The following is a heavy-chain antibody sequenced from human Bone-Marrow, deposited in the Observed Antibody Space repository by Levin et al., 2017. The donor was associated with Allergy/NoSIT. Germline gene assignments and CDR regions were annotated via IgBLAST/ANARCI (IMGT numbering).Heavy chain of an antibody. D-gene: IGHD4-11*01. CDR3: AGHTEGDC. J-gene: IGHJ4*02. CDR2: IYSRGSI. CDR1: GFTVSNNY. Sequence: GGSLRLSCAASGFTVSNNYMMWVRQAPGKGLEWVALIYSRGSIHYADSVKGRFTVSRDNSKNTLFLQMTSLRVEDTAVYYCAGHTEGDCWGQGALVTVSS. V-gene: IGHV3-66*04.